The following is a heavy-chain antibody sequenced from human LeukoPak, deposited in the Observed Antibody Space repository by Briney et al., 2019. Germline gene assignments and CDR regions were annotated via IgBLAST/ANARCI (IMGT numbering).Heavy chain of an antibody. CDR3: AKDPILLWFGESQFDY. Sequence: PGGSLRLACAASGFTFSNYAMSWVRQAPGKGLEWVAAVSGRGGSTYYADSVKGRFTISRDNSKKPLFLQMNSLRAEDTAVYYCAKDPILLWFGESQFDYWGQGTLVTVSS. CDR1: GFTFSNYA. D-gene: IGHD3-10*01. J-gene: IGHJ4*02. V-gene: IGHV3-23*01. CDR2: VSGRGGST.